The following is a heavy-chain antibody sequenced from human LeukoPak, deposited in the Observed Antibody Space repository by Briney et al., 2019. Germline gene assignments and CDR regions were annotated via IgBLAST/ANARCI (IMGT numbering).Heavy chain of an antibody. CDR3: ASSLWFGELRFDP. V-gene: IGHV1-8*01. J-gene: IGHJ5*02. CDR1: GYTFTSYD. CDR2: MNPNSGNT. Sequence: ASVKVSCKASGYTFTSYDINWVRQATGQGLEWMGWMNPNSGNTGYAPKFQGRVTMTRNTSISTAYMELSSLRSEDTAVYYCASSLWFGELRFDPWGQGTLVTVSS. D-gene: IGHD3-10*01.